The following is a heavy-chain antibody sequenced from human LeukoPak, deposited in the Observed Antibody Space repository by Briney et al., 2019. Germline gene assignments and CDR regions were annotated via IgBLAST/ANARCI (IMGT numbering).Heavy chain of an antibody. Sequence: GGSLRLSCAASGFTFTNAWMSWVRQAPGKGLEWVANIKQDGSEKYYVDSVKGRFTISRDNAKNSLYLQMNSLRAEDTAVYYCARAHSGYSYGYAVYWGQGTLVTVSS. D-gene: IGHD5-18*01. CDR3: ARAHSGYSYGYAVY. CDR2: IKQDGSEK. J-gene: IGHJ4*02. CDR1: GFTFTNAW. V-gene: IGHV3-7*05.